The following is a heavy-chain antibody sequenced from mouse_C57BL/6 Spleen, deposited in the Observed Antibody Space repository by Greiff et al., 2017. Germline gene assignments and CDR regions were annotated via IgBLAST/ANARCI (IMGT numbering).Heavy chain of an antibody. J-gene: IGHJ3*01. D-gene: IGHD1-1*01. Sequence: QVHVKQPGAELVMPGASVKLSCKASGYTFTSYWMHWVKQRPGQGLEWIGEIDPSDSYTNYNQKFKGKSTLTVDKSSSTAYMQLSSLTSEDSAVYYCARRYYGSSYWFAYWGQGTLVTVSA. CDR2: IDPSDSYT. CDR3: ARRYYGSSYWFAY. V-gene: IGHV1-69*01. CDR1: GYTFTSYW.